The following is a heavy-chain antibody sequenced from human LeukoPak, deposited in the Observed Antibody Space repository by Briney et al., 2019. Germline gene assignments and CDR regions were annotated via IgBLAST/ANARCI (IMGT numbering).Heavy chain of an antibody. CDR1: GFTFSSYE. V-gene: IGHV3-48*03. D-gene: IGHD6-13*01. CDR2: ITRSGDTI. CDR3: ARDQPSSWYYFDY. J-gene: IGHJ4*02. Sequence: GASLKISCAASGFTFSSYEMNWVRQAPGKGLEWVSYITRSGDTIYYADSVKGQFTISRDNAKNSLYLKMNSLRAEDTAVYYCARDQPSSWYYFDYWGQGTLVTVSS.